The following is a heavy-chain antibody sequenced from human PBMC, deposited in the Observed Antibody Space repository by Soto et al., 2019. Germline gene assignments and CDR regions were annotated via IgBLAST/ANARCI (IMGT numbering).Heavy chain of an antibody. V-gene: IGHV4-59*01. D-gene: IGHD3-16*01. J-gene: IGHJ4*02. CDR3: AREGDVEGHLDY. CDR2: IYYSGST. CDR1: GGSISSYY. Sequence: SETLSLTCTVSGGSISSYYWSWIRQPPGKGLEWIGYIYYSGSTNYNPSLKSRVTISVDTSKNQFSLKLSSVTAADTAVYYCAREGDVEGHLDYWGQGTLVTVSS.